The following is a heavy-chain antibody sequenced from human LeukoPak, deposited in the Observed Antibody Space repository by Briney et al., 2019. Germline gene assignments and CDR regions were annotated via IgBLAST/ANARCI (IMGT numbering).Heavy chain of an antibody. J-gene: IGHJ3*02. CDR2: IYGGGST. CDR1: GFTVSSNY. CDR3: ARNYGPVSVTMVRGVRDAFYI. V-gene: IGHV3-53*01. D-gene: IGHD3-10*01. Sequence: GGSLILSCAVSGFTVSSNYRSWVRQPPGNGLELVSVIYGGGSTYYAYSVTCRFTISRDNSKNTLYLQINSLRAEDTAVYYCARNYGPVSVTMVRGVRDAFYIWGQGTMVTVSS.